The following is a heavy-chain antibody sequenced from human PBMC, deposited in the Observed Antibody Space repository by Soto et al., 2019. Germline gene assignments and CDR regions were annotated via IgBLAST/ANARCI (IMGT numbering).Heavy chain of an antibody. CDR1: GGTFSSYA. CDR2: IIPIFGTA. V-gene: IGHV1-69*06. J-gene: IGHJ3*02. D-gene: IGHD3-22*01. Sequence: QVQLVQSGAEVKKPGSSVKVSCKASGGTFSSYAISWVRQAPGQGLEWMGGIIPIFGTANYAQKFQGRVTMTADKSTSKAYMELSSLRSEDTAVYYCARVQSNYYDSSGNAFDIWGQGTMVTVSS. CDR3: ARVQSNYYDSSGNAFDI.